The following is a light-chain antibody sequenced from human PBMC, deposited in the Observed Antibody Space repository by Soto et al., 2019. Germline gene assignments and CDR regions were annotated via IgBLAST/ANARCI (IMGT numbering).Light chain of an antibody. CDR2: DAS. CDR1: PSVSSY. CDR3: QQRRIWPST. J-gene: IGKJ5*01. Sequence: EIVLTQSPATLSLSPGERATLSCRASPSVSSYLAWYQQKPGQAPRLLIYDASNRATGIPARFSGSGSGTDFTLTNSSLEPEDFAVYYCQQRRIWPSTFGQGTRLEIK. V-gene: IGKV3-11*01.